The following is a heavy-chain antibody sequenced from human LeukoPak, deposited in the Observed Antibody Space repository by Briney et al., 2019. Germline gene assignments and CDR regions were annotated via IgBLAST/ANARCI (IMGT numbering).Heavy chain of an antibody. Sequence: ASVKVSCKASGYTFTGYYIHWVRQAPGQGLEWMGIINPSGGSTSYAQKFQGRVTMTRDMSTSTVYMELSSLRSEDTAVYYCARDRTYYFDYWGQGTLVTVSS. J-gene: IGHJ4*02. V-gene: IGHV1-46*01. D-gene: IGHD3-16*01. CDR2: INPSGGST. CDR3: ARDRTYYFDY. CDR1: GYTFTGYY.